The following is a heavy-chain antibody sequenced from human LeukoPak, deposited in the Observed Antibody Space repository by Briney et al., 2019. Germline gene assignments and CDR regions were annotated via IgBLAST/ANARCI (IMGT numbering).Heavy chain of an antibody. Sequence: PGXSLRLSCAASGFTFSSYGMHWVRQAPGKGLEWVAVIWYDGSNKYYADSVKGRFTISRDNSKNTLYLQMNSLRAEDTAVYYCSYDSSGLVAFDIWGQGTMVTVSS. D-gene: IGHD3-22*01. CDR2: IWYDGSNK. J-gene: IGHJ3*02. CDR1: GFTFSSYG. CDR3: SYDSSGLVAFDI. V-gene: IGHV3-33*01.